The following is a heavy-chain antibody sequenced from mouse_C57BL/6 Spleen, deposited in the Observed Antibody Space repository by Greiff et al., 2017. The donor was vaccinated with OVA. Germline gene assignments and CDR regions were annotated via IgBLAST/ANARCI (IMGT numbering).Heavy chain of an antibody. CDR3: ARELVDY. CDR2: ISYDGSN. J-gene: IGHJ2*01. V-gene: IGHV3-6*01. CDR1: GYSITSGYY. Sequence: EVKLQESGPGLVKPSQSLSLTCSVTGYSITSGYYWNWIRQFPGNKLEWMGYISYDGSNNYNPSLKNRISITRDTPKNQFFLKLNSVTTEDTATYYCARELVDYWGQGTTLTVSS.